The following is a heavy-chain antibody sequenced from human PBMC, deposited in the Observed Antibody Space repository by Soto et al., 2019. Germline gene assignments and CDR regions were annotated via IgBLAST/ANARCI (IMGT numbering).Heavy chain of an antibody. Sequence: SETLSLTCAVSGDSINNSYWSWIRQPPGKRLEWIGNIYYTGTTTYNPSLESRVTMSVDTSKNQFSLKLTSVTAADTAIYYCSTWVVATNTDYWGQGTLVTVSS. V-gene: IGHV4-59*12. D-gene: IGHD2-8*01. CDR3: STWVVATNTDY. J-gene: IGHJ4*02. CDR2: IYYTGTT. CDR1: GDSINNSY.